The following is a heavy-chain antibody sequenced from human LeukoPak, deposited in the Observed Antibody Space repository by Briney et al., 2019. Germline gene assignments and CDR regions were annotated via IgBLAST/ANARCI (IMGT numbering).Heavy chain of an antibody. CDR2: IYYSGST. Sequence: PSETLSLTCTVSGGSISSSSYYWGWIRQPPGKGLEWIGSIYYSGSTYYNPSLKSRVTISVDTSKNQFSLKLSSVTAADTAVYYCARLGPYFDYRGQGTLVTVSS. J-gene: IGHJ4*02. V-gene: IGHV4-39*01. CDR3: ARLGPYFDY. CDR1: GGSISSSSYY.